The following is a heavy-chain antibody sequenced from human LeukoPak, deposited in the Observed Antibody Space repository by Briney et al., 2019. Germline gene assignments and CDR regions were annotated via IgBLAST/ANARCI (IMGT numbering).Heavy chain of an antibody. CDR2: ISSNSGGI. CDR1: GFTFDDYG. D-gene: IGHD2-2*02. Sequence: GRSLRLSCAASGFTFDDYGMHWVRQAPGKGLEWVSGISSNSGGIGYADSVKGRFSISRENAKNSLYLQMNSLRAEDTALYYCAREIRSTSCYTDWGQGTLVTVSS. V-gene: IGHV3-9*01. CDR3: AREIRSTSCYTD. J-gene: IGHJ4*02.